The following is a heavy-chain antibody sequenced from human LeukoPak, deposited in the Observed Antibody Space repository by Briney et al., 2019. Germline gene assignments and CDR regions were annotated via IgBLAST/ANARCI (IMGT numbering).Heavy chain of an antibody. Sequence: GGSLRLSCAASGFTFSSYGIHWVRQAPGKGLEWVTFIGYDGRNKYYADSVKGRFTISRDNSKNSLYLQMNSLRAEGTAVYYCARGGRHDAFDIWGQGTMVTVSS. CDR2: IGYDGRNK. V-gene: IGHV3-30*02. J-gene: IGHJ3*02. CDR1: GFTFSSYG. CDR3: ARGGRHDAFDI.